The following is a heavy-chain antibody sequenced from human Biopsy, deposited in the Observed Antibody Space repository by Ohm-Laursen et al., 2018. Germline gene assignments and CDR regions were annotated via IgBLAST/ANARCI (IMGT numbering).Heavy chain of an antibody. CDR1: GGTFSNYG. CDR3: ATKLTGYFHH. V-gene: IGHV1-69*06. Sequence: GSSVKVSCKAPGGTFSNYGVNWARQAPGQGLEWLGGNIPILGTGNYAQKFQARVTVAADTSTSTATMELSSLRSDDTAVYYCATKLTGYFHHWGQGTLVIVSS. CDR2: NIPILGTG. D-gene: IGHD3-9*01. J-gene: IGHJ1*01.